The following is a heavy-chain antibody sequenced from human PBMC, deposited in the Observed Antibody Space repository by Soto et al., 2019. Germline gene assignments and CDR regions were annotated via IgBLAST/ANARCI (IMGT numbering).Heavy chain of an antibody. J-gene: IGHJ4*02. V-gene: IGHV4-59*01. CDR2: IYYSGST. CDR3: ARERYYGDYDY. Sequence: SETLSLTCTVSGGSISSYYWSWIRQPPGKGLEWVGYIYYSGSTNHNPSLKSRVTISVDTSKNQFSLKLSSVTAADTAVYYCARERYYGDYDYWGQGTLVTVSS. D-gene: IGHD4-17*01. CDR1: GGSISSYY.